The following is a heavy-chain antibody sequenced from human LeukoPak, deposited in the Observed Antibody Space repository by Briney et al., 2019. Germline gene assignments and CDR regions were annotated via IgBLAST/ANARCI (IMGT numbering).Heavy chain of an antibody. CDR3: ATSLRFLEWIWVGWFDP. V-gene: IGHV1-2*02. J-gene: IGHJ5*02. CDR1: GYTFTGYY. Sequence: ASVKVSCKASGYTFTGYYMHWVRQAPGQGLEWMGWINPNSGGTNYVQKFQGRVTMTRDTSISTAYMELSRLRSDDAAVYYCATSLRFLEWIWVGWFDPWGQGTLVTVSS. CDR2: INPNSGGT. D-gene: IGHD3-3*01.